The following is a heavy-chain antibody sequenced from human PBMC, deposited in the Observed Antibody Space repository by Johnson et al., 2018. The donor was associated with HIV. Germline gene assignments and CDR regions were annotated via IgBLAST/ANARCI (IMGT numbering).Heavy chain of an antibody. CDR3: AKASGNGYYVDAFDI. CDR2: IWYDGSNK. V-gene: IGHV3-33*06. Sequence: VQLVESGGGVVQPGRSLRLSCEASGITFSSYGMNWVRQAPGKGLEWVAVIWYDGSNKYYADSMKGRFTISRDNSKNTLYMQMNSLRAEDTAVYYCAKASGNGYYVDAFDIWGQGTRVTVSS. J-gene: IGHJ3*02. CDR1: GITFSSYG. D-gene: IGHD3-3*01.